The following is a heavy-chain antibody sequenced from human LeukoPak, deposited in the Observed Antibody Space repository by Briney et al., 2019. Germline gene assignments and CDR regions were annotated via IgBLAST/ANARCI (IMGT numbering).Heavy chain of an antibody. CDR2: FDPEDGET. V-gene: IGHV1-24*01. Sequence: ASVKVSCKVSGYTLTELSMHWVRQAPGKGLEWMGGFDPEDGETIYAQKFQGRVTMPEDTSTDTAYMELSSLRSEDTAVYYCATHHVQRYFDWQDYWGQGTLVTVSS. J-gene: IGHJ4*02. CDR3: ATHHVQRYFDWQDY. D-gene: IGHD3-9*01. CDR1: GYTLTELS.